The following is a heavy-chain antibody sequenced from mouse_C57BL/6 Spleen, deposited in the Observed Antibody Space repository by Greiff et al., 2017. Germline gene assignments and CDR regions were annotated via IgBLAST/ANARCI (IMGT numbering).Heavy chain of an antibody. CDR3: AKGEVFFDY. CDR1: GFSLTSYG. J-gene: IGHJ2*01. Sequence: VKLMESGPGLVAPSQSLSITCTVSGFSLTSYGVSWVRQPPGKGLEWLGVIRRDGGANYHSALLSRLSISKDNSKSKGFLKLNSLQNDDTATYYCAKGEVFFDYWGQGTTLTVSS. V-gene: IGHV2-3*01. CDR2: IRRDGGA.